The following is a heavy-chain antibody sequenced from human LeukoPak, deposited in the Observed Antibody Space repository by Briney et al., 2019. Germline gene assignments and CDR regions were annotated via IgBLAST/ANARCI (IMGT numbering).Heavy chain of an antibody. Sequence: GGSLRLSCAASGFTFSNAWMSWVRKAPGKGLEWVSVIYSGGSTYYADSVKGRFTISRDNSKNTLYLQMNSLRAEDTAVYYCARDFRDIVVVPAAPRYYYYYYYMDVWGKGTTVTVSS. CDR2: IYSGGST. CDR3: ARDFRDIVVVPAAPRYYYYYYYMDV. D-gene: IGHD2-2*01. CDR1: GFTFSNAW. V-gene: IGHV3-66*02. J-gene: IGHJ6*03.